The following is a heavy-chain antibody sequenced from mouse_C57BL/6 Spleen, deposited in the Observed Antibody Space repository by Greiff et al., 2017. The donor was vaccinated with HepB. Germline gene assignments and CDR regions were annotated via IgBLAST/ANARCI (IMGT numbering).Heavy chain of an antibody. CDR1: GYTFTDYY. D-gene: IGHD1-1*01. Sequence: EVQLQQSGPELVKPGASVKISCKASGYTFTDYYMNWVKQSHGKSLEWIGDINPNNGGTSYNQKFKGKATLTVDKSSSTAYMELRSLTSEDSAVYYCASPYGSSPLWYFDVWGTGTTVTVSS. J-gene: IGHJ1*03. CDR2: INPNNGGT. CDR3: ASPYGSSPLWYFDV. V-gene: IGHV1-26*01.